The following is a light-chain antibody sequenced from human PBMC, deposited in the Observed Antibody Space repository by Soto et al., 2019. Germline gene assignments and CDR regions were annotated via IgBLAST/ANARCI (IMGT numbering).Light chain of an antibody. V-gene: IGKV3D-20*02. Sequence: EIVLTQSPYTLSLSPGERATLSCSASPSVSSSYLAWYQQKPGQAPRLLIYGASSRAAGIPDRFSGSGSGTDFTLTISRLEPEDFAVYYCQQRSHWPRTFGQGTKVDIK. J-gene: IGKJ1*01. CDR2: GAS. CDR3: QQRSHWPRT. CDR1: PSVSSSY.